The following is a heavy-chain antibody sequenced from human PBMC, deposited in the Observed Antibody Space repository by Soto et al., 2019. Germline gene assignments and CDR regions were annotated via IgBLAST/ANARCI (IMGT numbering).Heavy chain of an antibody. D-gene: IGHD2-15*01. CDR3: ARHKSGSDWLDP. CDR2: MFYSGAT. J-gene: IGHJ5*02. Sequence: SETLSLTCTVSGGSISDISYCWGWIRQPPGKGLQWIGCMFYSGATYYNPSLKNRVTLSVDTSNNEFSLKLVSVTAPDTAVYDCARHKSGSDWLDPWGQGTLVTVSS. V-gene: IGHV4-39*01. CDR1: GGSISDISYC.